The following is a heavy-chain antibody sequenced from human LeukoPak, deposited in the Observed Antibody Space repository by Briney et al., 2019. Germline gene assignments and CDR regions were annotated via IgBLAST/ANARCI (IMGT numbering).Heavy chain of an antibody. J-gene: IGHJ4*02. CDR3: AKVAREYYDLGVDY. Sequence: GGSLRLSCAASGFTFSNYGMYWVRQAPGKGLDWVAFLRYDGSNKYYADSVKGRFTISRDNSKNTLYLQMNSLRAEDTAVYYCAKVAREYYDLGVDYWGQGTLVTVSS. D-gene: IGHD3-3*01. V-gene: IGHV3-30*02. CDR1: GFTFSNYG. CDR2: LRYDGSNK.